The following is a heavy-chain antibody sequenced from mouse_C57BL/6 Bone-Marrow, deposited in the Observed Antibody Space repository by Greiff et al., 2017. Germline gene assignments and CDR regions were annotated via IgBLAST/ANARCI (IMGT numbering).Heavy chain of an antibody. CDR1: GFTFSSYT. CDR3: ARGVDDNYYGTSLFYY. Sequence: EVQVVESGGGLVQPGGSLKLSCAASGFTFSSYTMSWVRQTPEKRLEWVAYISNGGGSTYYPDTVKGRFSISRDNAKNTLYLQISSLKSEDTAMYFCARGVDDNYYGTSLFYYGGRGTLVTVSA. CDR2: ISNGGGST. J-gene: IGHJ3*01. V-gene: IGHV5-12-2*01. D-gene: IGHD1-1*01.